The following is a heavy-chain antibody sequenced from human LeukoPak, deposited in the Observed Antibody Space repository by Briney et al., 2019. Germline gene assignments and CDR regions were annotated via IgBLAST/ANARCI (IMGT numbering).Heavy chain of an antibody. D-gene: IGHD6-13*01. V-gene: IGHV3-23*01. J-gene: IGHJ4*02. Sequence: RGSLRLSCAASGFTFSSYAFSWVRRAPGKGLEWVSIVGDNTDTHYADSVKGRFTISRDDSNNALYLQMNSLRAEDMATYFCAKSSGKSFPSSRVFDFWGQGTLVTVSS. CDR3: AKSSGKSFPSSRVFDF. CDR1: GFTFSSYA. CDR2: VGDNTDT.